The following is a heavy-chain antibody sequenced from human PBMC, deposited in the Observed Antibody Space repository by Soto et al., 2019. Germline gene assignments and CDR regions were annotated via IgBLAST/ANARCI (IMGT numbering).Heavy chain of an antibody. V-gene: IGHV4-34*01. CDR1: GGSFSGYY. Sequence: SETLSLTCAVYGGSFSGYYWSWIRQPPGKGLEWIGEINHSGSTNYNPSLKSRVTISVDTSKNQFSLKLSSVTAADTAVYYCATTVTTFWFDPWGQATLVTVSS. D-gene: IGHD4-4*01. J-gene: IGHJ5*02. CDR2: INHSGST. CDR3: ATTVTTFWFDP.